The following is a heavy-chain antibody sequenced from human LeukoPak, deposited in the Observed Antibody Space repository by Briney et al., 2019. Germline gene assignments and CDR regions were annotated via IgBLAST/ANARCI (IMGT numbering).Heavy chain of an antibody. CDR1: GTSVSSNSDV. CDR3: ARGLALGGYYYYYMDV. J-gene: IGHJ6*03. V-gene: IGHV6-1*01. D-gene: IGHD3-10*01. CDR2: TYYRSKWYN. Sequence: SQTLSLTCAISGTSVSSNSDVWNWIRQSPSRGLEWLGRTYYRSKWYNDYAVSVKSRITINPDTSKNQFSLQLNSVTPEDTAVYYCARGLALGGYYYYYMDVWGKGTTVTVSS.